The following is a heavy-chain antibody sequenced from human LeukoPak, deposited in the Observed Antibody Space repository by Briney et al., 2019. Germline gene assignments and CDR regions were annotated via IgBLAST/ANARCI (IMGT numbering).Heavy chain of an antibody. CDR1: EFSVGSNY. V-gene: IGHV3-53*01. CDR2: IYSGGST. CDR3: AKDLGQTASDY. Sequence: PGGSLRLSCSASEFSVGSNYMTWVRQAPGKGLEWVSLIYSGGSTYYADSVKGRFTISRDNSKNTLYLQMNSLRAEDTAVYYCAKDLGQTASDYWGQGTLVTVSS. J-gene: IGHJ4*02. D-gene: IGHD7-27*01.